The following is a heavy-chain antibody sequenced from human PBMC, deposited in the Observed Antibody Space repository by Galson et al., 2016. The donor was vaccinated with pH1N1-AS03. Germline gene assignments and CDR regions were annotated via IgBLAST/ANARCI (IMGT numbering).Heavy chain of an antibody. CDR3: ARDAPIEASSNLVRVFAFDV. V-gene: IGHV1-2*06. Sequence: SVKVSCKASGYTFTGYYMHWVRQAPGQGLEWMGRINPNSGDTDSAQKFQGRVTMTRDTSIDTAYMELRGLTSDDTAVYYCARDAPIEASSNLVRVFAFDVWGQGTMVSVSS. J-gene: IGHJ3*01. CDR1: GYTFTGYY. CDR2: INPNSGDT. D-gene: IGHD5-24*01.